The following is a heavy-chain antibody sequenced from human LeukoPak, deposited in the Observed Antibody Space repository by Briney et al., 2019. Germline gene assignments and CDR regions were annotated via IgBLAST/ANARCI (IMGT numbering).Heavy chain of an antibody. D-gene: IGHD3-10*01. V-gene: IGHV4-31*03. CDR1: GVSVSDGRYY. Sequence: SETLSLTCNVSGVSVSDGRYYWTWIRQHPGKGLESIGYKYNSGSAQYNPSLESRLTIPIDTSKNQFSLKLSSVTAADTAVYYCARDRGSHPPYYFDYWGQGTLVTVSS. CDR2: KYNSGSA. CDR3: ARDRGSHPPYYFDY. J-gene: IGHJ4*02.